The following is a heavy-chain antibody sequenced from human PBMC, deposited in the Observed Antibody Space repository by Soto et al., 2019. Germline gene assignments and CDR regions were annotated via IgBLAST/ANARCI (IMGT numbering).Heavy chain of an antibody. CDR3: AKDPDISGWYQTDLDY. Sequence: PGGSLRLSCAASGFIFGSFAMSWVRQAPGKGLEWVSTISNNGGSTYSADSVKGRFTISRDNSKNTLYLQMNSLRAEDTAVYYCAKDPDISGWYQTDLDYWGQGTLVTVSS. D-gene: IGHD6-19*01. J-gene: IGHJ4*02. V-gene: IGHV3-23*01. CDR2: ISNNGGST. CDR1: GFIFGSFA.